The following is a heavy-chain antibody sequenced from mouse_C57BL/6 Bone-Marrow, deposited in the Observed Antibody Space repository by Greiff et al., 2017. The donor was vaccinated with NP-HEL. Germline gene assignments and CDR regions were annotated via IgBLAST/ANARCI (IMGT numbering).Heavy chain of an antibody. CDR1: EYAFPSYD. D-gene: IGHD3-1*01. Sequence: DVQLVESGGGLVQPGASLKLSCESNEYAFPSYDMSWVRKTPGKRLELVAAINRDGGSTYYPDTMKSRFIISRDNTKRTLYLQMSSLRSEDTALYYCGSLSGHAMGCWGKGTSVTVAS. V-gene: IGHV5-2*01. J-gene: IGHJ4*01. CDR2: INRDGGST. CDR3: GSLSGHAMGC.